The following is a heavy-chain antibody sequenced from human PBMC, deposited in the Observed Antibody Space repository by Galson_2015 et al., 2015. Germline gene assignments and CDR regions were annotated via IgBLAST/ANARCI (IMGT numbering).Heavy chain of an antibody. V-gene: IGHV3-33*01. D-gene: IGHD3-22*01. CDR2: IWYDGSNK. CDR1: GFTFSSYG. Sequence: SLRLSCAASGFTFSSYGMHWVRQAPGKGLEWVAVIWYDGSNKYYADSVKGRFAISRDNSKNTLYLQMNSLRAEDTAVYYCARVPQYYYDSSGSGIDYWGQSTLVTVSS. J-gene: IGHJ4*02. CDR3: ARVPQYYYDSSGSGIDY.